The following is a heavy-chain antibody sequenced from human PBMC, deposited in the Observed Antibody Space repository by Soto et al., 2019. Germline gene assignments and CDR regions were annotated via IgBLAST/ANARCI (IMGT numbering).Heavy chain of an antibody. J-gene: IGHJ4*02. CDR2: ISVNGGST. Sequence: EVQLLESGGGLVQPGGSLRLSCAASGFIFSSCAMGWVRQAPGKGLEWVSSISVNGGSTYYADSVKGRFTISRDNSKNILYLHMISLRAEDTAVYYCAKERNSWYSSGSDSWGQGTLVTVSS. CDR1: GFIFSSCA. CDR3: AKERNSWYSSGSDS. V-gene: IGHV3-23*01. D-gene: IGHD2-15*01.